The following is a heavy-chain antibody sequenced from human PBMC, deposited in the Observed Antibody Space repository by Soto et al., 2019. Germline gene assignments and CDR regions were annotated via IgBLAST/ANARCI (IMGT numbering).Heavy chain of an antibody. V-gene: IGHV3-30*18. D-gene: IGHD3-22*01. J-gene: IGHJ4*02. CDR1: GFTFSSYG. CDR2: ISYDGSNK. CDR3: AKDGSGYYPYFDF. Sequence: ESGGGVVQPGRSLRLSCAASGFTFSSYGMHWVRQAPGKGLEWVAVISYDGSNKYYADSVKGRFTISRDNSKNTLYLQMNSLRAEDTAVYYCAKDGSGYYPYFDFWGQGTLVTVCS.